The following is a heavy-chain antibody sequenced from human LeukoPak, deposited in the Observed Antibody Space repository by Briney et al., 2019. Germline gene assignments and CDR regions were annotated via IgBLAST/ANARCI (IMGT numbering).Heavy chain of an antibody. Sequence: PSQTLSLTCAVSGGSISSGGYSWSWIRQPPGKGLEWIGYIYYSGSTYYNPSLKSRVTISVDTSKNQFSLKLSSVTAADTAVYYCARDTHFYHSNDYHYWGQGTLVTVSS. CDR2: IYYSGST. J-gene: IGHJ4*02. D-gene: IGHD3-22*01. V-gene: IGHV4-31*11. CDR3: ARDTHFYHSNDYHY. CDR1: GGSISSGGYS.